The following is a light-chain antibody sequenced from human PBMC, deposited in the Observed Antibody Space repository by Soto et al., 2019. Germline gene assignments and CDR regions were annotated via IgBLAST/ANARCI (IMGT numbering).Light chain of an antibody. CDR2: RAS. Sequence: IHMTQSPSTLSASFGDRVTITFRASENINMWLAWYQQKPGQAPRLLIQRASRVERGVPSRFSGSGSDTEFTLTISSLQPDDFATYYCQQYNRYFKSFGQGTKVDIK. V-gene: IGKV1-5*03. CDR1: ENINMW. CDR3: QQYNRYFKS. J-gene: IGKJ1*01.